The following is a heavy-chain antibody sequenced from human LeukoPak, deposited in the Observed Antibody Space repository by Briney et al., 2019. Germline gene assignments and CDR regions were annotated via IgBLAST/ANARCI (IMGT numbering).Heavy chain of an antibody. CDR1: GFTFSSYG. CDR3: ARDRYSYGPRDFDY. J-gene: IGHJ4*02. Sequence: GGSLRLSCAASGFTFSSYGMHWVRQAPGKGLEWVAFIRYDGSNKYYADSVKGRFTISRDNSKNTLYLQMNSLRAEDTAVYYCARDRYSYGPRDFDYWGQGTLVTVSS. D-gene: IGHD5-18*01. CDR2: IRYDGSNK. V-gene: IGHV3-30*02.